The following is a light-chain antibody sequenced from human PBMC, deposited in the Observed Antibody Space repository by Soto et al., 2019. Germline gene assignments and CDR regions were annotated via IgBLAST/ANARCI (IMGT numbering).Light chain of an antibody. CDR2: GHN. CDR1: TSNIGAGYE. J-gene: IGLJ3*02. Sequence: QPVLTQPTSVSGAPGQRVTISCTGSTSNIGAGYEVHWYQQVPGTAPKLLVSGHNNRPSEVPDRFFGSKSGTSASLTITGLQAEDEADYYCQSFDSSLGGSGVFGGGTKLTVL. V-gene: IGLV1-40*01. CDR3: QSFDSSLGGSGV.